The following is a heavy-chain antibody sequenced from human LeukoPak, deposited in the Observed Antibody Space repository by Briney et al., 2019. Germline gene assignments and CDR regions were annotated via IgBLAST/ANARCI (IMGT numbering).Heavy chain of an antibody. V-gene: IGHV3-30*02. CDR3: AKDPRGYSYGYLHY. D-gene: IGHD5-18*01. Sequence: GGSLRLSCAASGFTFSSYGMHWVRQAPGKGLEWVAFIRYDGSNKYYADSVKGRFTISRDNSKNTLYLQMNSLRAEDTAVYYCAKDPRGYSYGYLHYWGQGTLVTVSS. CDR2: IRYDGSNK. J-gene: IGHJ4*02. CDR1: GFTFSSYG.